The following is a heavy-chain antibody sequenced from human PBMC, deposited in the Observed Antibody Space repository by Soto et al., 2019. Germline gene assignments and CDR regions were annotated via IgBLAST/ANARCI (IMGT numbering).Heavy chain of an antibody. CDR2: VNTGSGKT. V-gene: IGHV1-3*04. J-gene: IGHJ4*02. Sequence: QVQLVQSGAEVKKPGASVKVSGKASGYSFNRFVIHSMRQAPGQRFEWMGWVNTGSGKTEYSQNFQGRVTISSDSPASTVYMELSSLRSEDTAVYYCARTFAYCAANCDSPHHLLHYWGQGTLVAVSS. CDR1: GYSFNRFV. D-gene: IGHD2-21*01. CDR3: ARTFAYCAANCDSPHHLLHY.